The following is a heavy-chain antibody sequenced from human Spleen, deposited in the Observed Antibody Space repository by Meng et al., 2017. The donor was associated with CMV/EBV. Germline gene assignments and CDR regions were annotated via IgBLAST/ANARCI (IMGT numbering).Heavy chain of an antibody. Sequence: ASVKVSCKASGYTFTGYYMHWVRQAPGQGLEWMGWINPNSGGTNYAQKFQGRVTMTRDTSISTAYMELSRLRSDDTAVYYCARDVLCGSTSCQKGMDVWGQGTTVTVSS. CDR2: INPNSGGT. V-gene: IGHV1-2*02. J-gene: IGHJ6*02. CDR3: ARDVLCGSTSCQKGMDV. CDR1: GYTFTGYY. D-gene: IGHD2-2*01.